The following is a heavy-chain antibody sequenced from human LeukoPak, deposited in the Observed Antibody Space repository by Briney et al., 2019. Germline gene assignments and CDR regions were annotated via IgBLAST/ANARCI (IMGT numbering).Heavy chain of an antibody. V-gene: IGHV4-39*01. D-gene: IGHD2-15*01. J-gene: IGHJ3*02. CDR2: IYYSGST. Sequence: SETLSLTCTVSGGSISSSSYYWGWIRQPPGKGLEWIGSIYYSGSTYYNPSLKSRVTISVDTSKNQFSLKLSSVTAADTAVYYCARLYCSGGSCYGAFDIWGQGTMVTVSS. CDR1: GGSISSSSYY. CDR3: ARLYCSGGSCYGAFDI.